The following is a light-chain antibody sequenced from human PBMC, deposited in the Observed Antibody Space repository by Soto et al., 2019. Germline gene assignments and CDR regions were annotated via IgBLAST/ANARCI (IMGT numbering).Light chain of an antibody. CDR3: QDYGSSPLK. Sequence: EIVLTQSPGTLSLSPGERATLSCRASQSVSSSYLAWYQQKPGQAPRLLIYGAFSRATGISDRFIGSGAGTGFTLTIISKEAKGFVVDYCQDYGSSPLKFGQGSMVEIK. V-gene: IGKV3-20*01. J-gene: IGKJ1*01. CDR1: QSVSSSY. CDR2: GAF.